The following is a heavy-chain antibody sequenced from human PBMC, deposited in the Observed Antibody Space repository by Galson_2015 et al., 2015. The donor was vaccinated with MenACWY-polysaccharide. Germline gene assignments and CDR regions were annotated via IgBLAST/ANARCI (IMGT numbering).Heavy chain of an antibody. CDR3: ARSPDRSSSGGQIDS. Sequence: SETLSLTCSVSGGSLTAYYWAWIRQPPGKGLEWIGCIFYSGSTKYSPSPNSRVTISVDTSNNQFSLKLSSVTAADTAVYYCARSPDRSSSGGQIDSWGQGSLVTVSS. CDR2: IFYSGST. D-gene: IGHD5-18*01. CDR1: GGSLTAYY. J-gene: IGHJ4*02. V-gene: IGHV4-59*01.